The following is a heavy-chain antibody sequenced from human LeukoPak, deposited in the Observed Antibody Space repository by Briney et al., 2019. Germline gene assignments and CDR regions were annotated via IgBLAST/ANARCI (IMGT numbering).Heavy chain of an antibody. CDR1: GYTFTSYY. V-gene: IGHV1-46*01. Sequence: ASVKVSCKASGYTFTSYYMHWVRQAPGQGLEWMGIINPSGGSTSYAQKFQGRVTMTRDMSTSTVYMELSSLRSEDTAVYYCARDRYYYDSSGYLNWFDPWGQGTLVTVSS. CDR3: ARDRYYYDSSGYLNWFDP. CDR2: INPSGGST. D-gene: IGHD3-22*01. J-gene: IGHJ5*02.